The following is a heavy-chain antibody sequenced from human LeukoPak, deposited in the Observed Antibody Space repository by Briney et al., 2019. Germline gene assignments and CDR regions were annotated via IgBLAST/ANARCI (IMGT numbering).Heavy chain of an antibody. CDR3: ARHEGYCSSTSCYFDY. CDR1: GGSISSYY. Sequence: SETLSLTCTVSGGSISSYYWSWIRQPPGKGLEWIGYIHYSGSTNYNPSLKSRVTISVDTSKNQFSLKLSSVTAADTAVYYCARHEGYCSSTSCYFDYWGQGTLVTVSS. D-gene: IGHD2-2*01. J-gene: IGHJ4*02. V-gene: IGHV4-59*08. CDR2: IHYSGST.